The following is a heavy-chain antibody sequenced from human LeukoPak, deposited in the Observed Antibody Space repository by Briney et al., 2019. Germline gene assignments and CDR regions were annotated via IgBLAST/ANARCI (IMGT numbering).Heavy chain of an antibody. CDR1: GFTFTSAW. Sequence: GGSLRLSCAASGFTFTSAWMSWLRQTPEKGLEWVAHMNEDGSGRFYVDSAKGRFAISRDDTQNSVYLQMNSLRVEDTAVYYCAAWFGESVPWGQGTLVTVSS. CDR2: MNEDGSGR. D-gene: IGHD3-10*01. J-gene: IGHJ5*02. CDR3: AAWFGESVP. V-gene: IGHV3-7*01.